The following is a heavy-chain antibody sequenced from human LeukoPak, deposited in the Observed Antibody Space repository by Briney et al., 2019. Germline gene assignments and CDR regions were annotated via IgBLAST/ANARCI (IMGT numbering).Heavy chain of an antibody. V-gene: IGHV4-31*03. CDR1: GGSISSGGYY. CDR2: IYYSGST. Sequence: SETLSLTCTVSGGSISSGGYYWSWIRQHPGKGLEWIGYIYYSGSTYYNPSLKSRVTISVDTPKNQFSLKLSSVTAADTAVYYCARSAYFDWLFYGYWGQGTLVTVSS. D-gene: IGHD3-9*01. J-gene: IGHJ4*02. CDR3: ARSAYFDWLFYGY.